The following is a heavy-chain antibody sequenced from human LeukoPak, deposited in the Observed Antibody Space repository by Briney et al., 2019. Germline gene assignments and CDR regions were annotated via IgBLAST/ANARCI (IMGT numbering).Heavy chain of an antibody. V-gene: IGHV3-7*01. J-gene: IGHJ4*02. Sequence: GGSLRLSCAASGFTFSSYWMSWVRQAPGKGLEWVANIKQEGSERYYVDSVKGRFTISRDNAKNSLYLQMNSLRAEDTAVYYCARDRPDRKWIQLLLPLDYWGQGTLVTVPS. CDR3: ARDRPDRKWIQLLLPLDY. CDR2: IKQEGSER. CDR1: GFTFSSYW. D-gene: IGHD5-18*01.